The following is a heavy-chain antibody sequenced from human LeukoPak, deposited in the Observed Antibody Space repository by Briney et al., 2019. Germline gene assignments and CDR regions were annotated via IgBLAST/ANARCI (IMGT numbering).Heavy chain of an antibody. D-gene: IGHD1-1*01. CDR1: GFTASSDY. CDR2: IYSGGST. J-gene: IGHJ4*02. CDR3: AAEKPGTGTFLDY. Sequence: PGGSLRLSCVASGFTASSDYMSWVRHAPGKGLEWVSVIYSGGSTDYADSVRGRFTISRDKSNNTLYLQMNSLRAEDTAVYFCAAEKPGTGTFLDYWGPGTLVTVSS. V-gene: IGHV3-53*01.